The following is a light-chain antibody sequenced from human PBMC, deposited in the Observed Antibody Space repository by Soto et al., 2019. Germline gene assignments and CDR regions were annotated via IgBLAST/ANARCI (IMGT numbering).Light chain of an antibody. CDR1: QSLLHRNGYNY. Sequence: DIVMTQSPLSLSVTPGEPASISCRCSQSLLHRNGYNYLDWYLQKPGQSPQLLISLGSNRASGVPDRFSGSGSGTDFTLKIIRVEAEDGGVYFFMQGLQTQFICGQWTKGDIK. CDR3: MQGLQTQFI. CDR2: LGS. J-gene: IGKJ3*01. V-gene: IGKV2-28*01.